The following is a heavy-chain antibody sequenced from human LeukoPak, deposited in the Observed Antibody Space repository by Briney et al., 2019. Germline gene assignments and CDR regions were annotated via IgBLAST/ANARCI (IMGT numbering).Heavy chain of an antibody. V-gene: IGHV1-2*02. J-gene: IGHJ4*02. CDR1: GYTFTGYY. CDR3: ARDRPLDADDYYGFYYFDY. Sequence: ASVKVSCKSSGYTFTGYYMHWVRQAPGQGLEWMGWINPNSGGTNHAQKFQGRVTMTRDTSISTAYMELSRLRSDDTAVYYCARDRPLDADDYYGFYYFDYWGQGTLVTVSS. D-gene: IGHD3-10*01. CDR2: INPNSGGT.